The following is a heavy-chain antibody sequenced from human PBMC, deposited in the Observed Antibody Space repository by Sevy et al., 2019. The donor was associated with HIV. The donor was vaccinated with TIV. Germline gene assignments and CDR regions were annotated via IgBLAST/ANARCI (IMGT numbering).Heavy chain of an antibody. CDR3: ARGGYSYGKNWFDP. CDR1: GGSCSGYY. CDR2: SNHSGST. Sequence: SETLSLTSAVYGGSCSGYYWSWIRQPPGKGLEWIGESNHSGSTNYNPSLKSRVTISVDTSKYQFSLKLSSVTAADTAVYYCARGGYSYGKNWFDPWGQGTLVTVSS. V-gene: IGHV4-34*01. D-gene: IGHD5-18*01. J-gene: IGHJ5*02.